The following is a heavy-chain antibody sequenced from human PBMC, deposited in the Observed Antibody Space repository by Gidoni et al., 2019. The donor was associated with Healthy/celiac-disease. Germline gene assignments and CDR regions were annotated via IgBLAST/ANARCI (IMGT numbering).Heavy chain of an antibody. J-gene: IGHJ4*02. CDR3: ARVGIVGATGFDY. CDR1: GFTVSRTY. CDR2: IYSGGST. D-gene: IGHD1-26*01. Sequence: EVQLVETGGGLIQPGGSLRLSCAASGFTVSRTYMSWVRQAPGKGLEWVSVIYSGGSTHYADSVKGRFTISRDNSKNTLYLQMNSLRAEDTAVYYCARVGIVGATGFDYWGQGTLVTVSS. V-gene: IGHV3-53*02.